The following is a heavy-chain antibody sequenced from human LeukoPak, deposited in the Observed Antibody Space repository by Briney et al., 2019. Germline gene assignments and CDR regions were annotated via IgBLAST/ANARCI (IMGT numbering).Heavy chain of an antibody. D-gene: IGHD3-10*01. V-gene: IGHV7-4-1*02. CDR1: GYTFTSYA. J-gene: IGHJ4*02. Sequence: ASVKVSCKASGYTFTSYAMNWVRQAPGQGLEWMGWIDTNSGNPTYAQGFTGRFVFSLDTSVSTAYLQISSLKAEDTAVFYCVIGDGPFEYWGQGTLVTVSS. CDR3: VIGDGPFEY. CDR2: IDTNSGNP.